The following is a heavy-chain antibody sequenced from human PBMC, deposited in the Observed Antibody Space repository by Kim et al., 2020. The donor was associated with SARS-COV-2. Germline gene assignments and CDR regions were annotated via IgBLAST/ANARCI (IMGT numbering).Heavy chain of an antibody. CDR1: GYTFASYG. Sequence: ASVKVSCKASGYTFASYGISWVRQSPGQGLEWMGWISAYYGYTNYAQKLQGRVTMTTDTSTSTAYMELRRLRSDDTAVYYCARGSYCSGGSCYLVVSWFDPWGQGTLVTVSS. CDR2: ISAYYGYT. V-gene: IGHV1-18*01. J-gene: IGHJ5*02. CDR3: ARGSYCSGGSCYLVVSWFDP. D-gene: IGHD2-15*01.